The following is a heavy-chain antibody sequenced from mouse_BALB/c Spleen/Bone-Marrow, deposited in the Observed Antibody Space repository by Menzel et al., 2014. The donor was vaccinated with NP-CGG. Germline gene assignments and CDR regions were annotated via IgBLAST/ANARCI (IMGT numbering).Heavy chain of an antibody. D-gene: IGHD1-2*01. CDR3: ARSAGYWYFDV. CDR1: GYTFTDYW. CDR2: IDTSDSYT. V-gene: IGHV1-69*01. Sequence: QVQLQQSGAELVLPGASVKMSCKASGYTFTDYWMHWVKQGPGQGLEWIGAIDTSDSYTSYNQKLKGKATLTVDESSSTAYMQLSSLTSEDSAVYYCARSAGYWYFDVWGAGTTVTVSS. J-gene: IGHJ1*01.